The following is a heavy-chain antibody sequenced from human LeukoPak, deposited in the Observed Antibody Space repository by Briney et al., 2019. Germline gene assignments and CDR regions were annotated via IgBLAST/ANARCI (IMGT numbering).Heavy chain of an antibody. V-gene: IGHV4-34*01. D-gene: IGHD3-10*01. CDR2: INHSGST. J-gene: IGHJ5*02. CDR1: GGSFSGYY. Sequence: PSETLSLTCAVYGGSFSGYYWSWIRQPPGKGLEWIGEINHSGSTNYNPSLKSRVTISVDTSKNQFSLKLSSVTAADTAVYYCARPYYYGSGSQTPYNWFDPWGQGTLVTVSS. CDR3: ARPYYYGSGSQTPYNWFDP.